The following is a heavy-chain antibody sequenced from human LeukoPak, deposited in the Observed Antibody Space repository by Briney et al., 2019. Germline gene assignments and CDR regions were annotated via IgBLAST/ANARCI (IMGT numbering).Heavy chain of an antibody. CDR2: ISASGGST. D-gene: IGHD3-22*01. CDR3: AKDLGDSGGYNPFDF. CDR1: GFTFSSYV. V-gene: IGHV3-23*01. Sequence: GGSLRLSCAASGFTFSSYVMSWVRQAPGKGLEWVSFISASGGSTYYAGSVKGRFTASRDNSKNTLFLQMSSLRAEDTAVYYCAKDLGDSGGYNPFDFWGQGTLVTVSS. J-gene: IGHJ4*02.